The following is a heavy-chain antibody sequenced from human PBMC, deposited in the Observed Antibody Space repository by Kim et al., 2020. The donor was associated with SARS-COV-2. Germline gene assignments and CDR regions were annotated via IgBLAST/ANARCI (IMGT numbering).Heavy chain of an antibody. CDR3: ARRITIFGVGYYLDY. J-gene: IGHJ4*02. V-gene: IGHV3-23*01. D-gene: IGHD3-3*01. Sequence: DSVEGRFTIARDNFKKMVYLQVNSLRAEDTAIYYCARRITIFGVGYYLDYWGQGTLVTVSS.